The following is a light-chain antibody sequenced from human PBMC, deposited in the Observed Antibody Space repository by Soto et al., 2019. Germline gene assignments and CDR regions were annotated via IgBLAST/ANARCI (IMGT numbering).Light chain of an antibody. V-gene: IGKV3-11*01. Sequence: EIVMTQSPATLSLSPGERDTLSCRASQSVSGYLAWFQQKPGQAPRLLIYSASNRATGIPARFSGSGFGTDFTLTISSLESEDFAIYYCQQRSVWPLTFGGGTKVEIK. CDR3: QQRSVWPLT. CDR1: QSVSGY. J-gene: IGKJ4*01. CDR2: SAS.